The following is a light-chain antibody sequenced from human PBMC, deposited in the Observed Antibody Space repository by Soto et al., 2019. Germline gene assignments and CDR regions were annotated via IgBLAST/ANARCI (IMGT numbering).Light chain of an antibody. Sequence: EIVLTQSPATLSLPTGERATLSCRASQSVSSYSAWYQQKPGQAPRLLIYDASNRATGIPARFSGSGSGTDFTLTISSLEPEDFAVYYCQQRSNWPPWTFGQGTKVEIK. CDR3: QQRSNWPPWT. J-gene: IGKJ1*01. CDR1: QSVSSY. CDR2: DAS. V-gene: IGKV3-11*01.